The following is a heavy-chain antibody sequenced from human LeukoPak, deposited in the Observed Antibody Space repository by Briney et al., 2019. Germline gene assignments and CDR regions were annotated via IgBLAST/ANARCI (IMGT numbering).Heavy chain of an antibody. D-gene: IGHD5-18*01. V-gene: IGHV3-66*01. CDR1: GFTVSSNY. CDR3: TTDYSYANLGY. Sequence: QPGGSLRLSCAASGFTVSSNYMTWVRQAPGKGLEWVSVIYSGGGTYYADSVKGRFTISRDDSKNTLYLQMNSLKTEDTAVYYCTTDYSYANLGYWGQGTLVTVSS. CDR2: IYSGGGT. J-gene: IGHJ4*02.